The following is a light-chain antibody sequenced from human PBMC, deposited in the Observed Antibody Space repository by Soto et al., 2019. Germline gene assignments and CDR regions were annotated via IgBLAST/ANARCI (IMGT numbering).Light chain of an antibody. Sequence: DIQMTQSPSTLSASVGDRVTITCRASQSISSWLAWYQQKQGKAPKLLIYKASSLESGVPSRFSGSGYGTAGTTTISSLQTDDCETYDCQQYNRYSITFGQGTRLEIK. CDR2: KAS. V-gene: IGKV1-5*03. J-gene: IGKJ5*01. CDR1: QSISSW. CDR3: QQYNRYSIT.